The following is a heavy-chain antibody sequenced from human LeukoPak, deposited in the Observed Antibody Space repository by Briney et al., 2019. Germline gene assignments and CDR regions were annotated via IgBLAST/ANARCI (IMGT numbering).Heavy chain of an antibody. V-gene: IGHV4-34*01. CDR1: GGSFSGYY. CDR2: INHSGST. J-gene: IGHJ4*02. D-gene: IGHD4-17*01. Sequence: SETLSLTCAVYGGSFSGYYWSWIRQPPGKGLEWIGEINHSGSTNYNPSLKSRVTISVDTSKNQFSLKLSSVTAADTAVYYCARTLLDMTTVTISRPFDYWGQGTLVTVSS. CDR3: ARTLLDMTTVTISRPFDY.